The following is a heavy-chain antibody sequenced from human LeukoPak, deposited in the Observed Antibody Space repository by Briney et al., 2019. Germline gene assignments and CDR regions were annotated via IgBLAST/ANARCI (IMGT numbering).Heavy chain of an antibody. V-gene: IGHV4-39*07. CDR2: IYYSGST. CDR1: GGSISSTIYY. J-gene: IGHJ5*02. D-gene: IGHD6-6*01. Sequence: PSETLSLTCTVSGGSISSTIYYWGWIRQPPGKGLEWIGTIYYSGSTYYNPSLKSRVTISVDTSKNQFSLKLSSVTAADTAVYYCARGRFIAARNWFDPWGQGTLVTVSS. CDR3: ARGRFIAARNWFDP.